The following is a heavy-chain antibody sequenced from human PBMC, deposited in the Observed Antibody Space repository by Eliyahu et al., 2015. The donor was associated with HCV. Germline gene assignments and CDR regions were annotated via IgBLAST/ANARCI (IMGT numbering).Heavy chain of an antibody. D-gene: IGHD4/OR15-4a*01. Sequence: QVQLQQWGAGLLKPSETLSLTCAVYGGSFSGYYWSWIRQPPGKGLEWIGEINHSGSTNYNPSLKSRVTISVDTSKNQFSLKLSSVTAADSAMYYCAREEVPGTGNFDYWGQGTLVTVSP. CDR2: INHSGST. V-gene: IGHV4-34*01. CDR3: AREEVPGTGNFDY. J-gene: IGHJ4*02. CDR1: GGSFSGYY.